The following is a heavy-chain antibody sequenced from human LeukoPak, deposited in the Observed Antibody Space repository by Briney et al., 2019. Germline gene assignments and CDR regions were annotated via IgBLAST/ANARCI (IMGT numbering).Heavy chain of an antibody. CDR1: GYPFSSCG. J-gene: IGHJ4*01. Sequence: ASVKVSCKTFGYPFSSCGINWVRQSPGQGLEWMGWISGYNGDTNYAQKLQGRVTMTTDTSTSTAYMELRSLRSDDTAVYYCSRDSKILRGYSYVSDYWGQGNLGTVS. V-gene: IGHV1-18*01. D-gene: IGHD5-18*01. CDR2: ISGYNGDT. CDR3: SRDSKILRGYSYVSDY.